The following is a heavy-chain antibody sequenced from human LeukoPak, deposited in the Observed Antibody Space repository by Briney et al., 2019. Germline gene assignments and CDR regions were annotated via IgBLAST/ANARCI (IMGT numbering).Heavy chain of an antibody. CDR1: GFTFSSYS. V-gene: IGHV3-48*02. D-gene: IGHD3-16*01. J-gene: IGHJ4*02. CDR3: AREYDYVWGSYSGGDY. Sequence: GGSLRLSCAASGFTFSSYSMNWVRQAPGKGLEWVSYISSSSTIYYADSVKGRFTISRDNAKNSLYLQMNSLRDEDTAVYYCAREYDYVWGSYSGGDYWGQGTLVTVSS. CDR2: ISSSSTI.